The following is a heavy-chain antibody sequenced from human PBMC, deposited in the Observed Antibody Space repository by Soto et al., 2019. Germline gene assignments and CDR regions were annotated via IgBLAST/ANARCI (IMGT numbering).Heavy chain of an antibody. CDR2: IYGSGGT. D-gene: IGHD3-16*01. CDR1: GGSMFSYY. Sequence: SETLSLTCTVSGGSMFSYYWSWIRQPAGKGLEWIARIYGSGGTNYNPSIKSRVTMSLDTSKNKFSLRLTSVTAADTAVYYCAREGASSYASRHFDNWGPGTLVTVSS. J-gene: IGHJ4*02. CDR3: AREGASSYASRHFDN. V-gene: IGHV4-4*07.